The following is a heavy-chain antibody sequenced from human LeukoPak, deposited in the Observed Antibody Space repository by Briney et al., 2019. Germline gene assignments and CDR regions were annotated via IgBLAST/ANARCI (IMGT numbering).Heavy chain of an antibody. Sequence: GGSLRLSCAASGFTFTTYAMSWFRQAPGKGLEWVSAISGSGGSTYYADSVKGRFTISRDNSKNTLYLQMNSLRAEDTAVYYCAKDREYYYDSSGYYYGIWGQGTMVTVST. V-gene: IGHV3-23*01. D-gene: IGHD3-22*01. CDR1: GFTFTTYA. CDR3: AKDREYYYDSSGYYYGI. J-gene: IGHJ3*02. CDR2: ISGSGGST.